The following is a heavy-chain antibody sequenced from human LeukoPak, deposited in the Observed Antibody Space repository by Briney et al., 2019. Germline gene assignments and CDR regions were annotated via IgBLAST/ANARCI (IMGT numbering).Heavy chain of an antibody. CDR2: IYYSGST. V-gene: IGHV4-61*08. CDR1: GGSISSGGYY. D-gene: IGHD5-18*01. CDR3: ARVRGYNYGFDAFDI. J-gene: IGHJ3*02. Sequence: PSETLSLTCTVSGGSISSGGYYWSWIRQPPGKGLEWIGYIYYSGSTNYNPSLKSRVTISVDTSKNQFSLKLSSVTAADTAVYYCARVRGYNYGFDAFDIWGQGTMVTVSS.